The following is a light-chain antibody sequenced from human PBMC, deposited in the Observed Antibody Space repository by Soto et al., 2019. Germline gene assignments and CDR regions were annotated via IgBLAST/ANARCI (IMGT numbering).Light chain of an antibody. CDR2: GAS. Sequence: EIVLTQSPGTLSLSPGERATLSCRASQSVGRNYLAWYQQKPGQAPRLLLYGASSRATGVPDTFGGSGSGTDFTLPISRLQPEDFAVYYCQQYASSPLPFGEGTKVEIK. J-gene: IGKJ4*02. V-gene: IGKV3-20*01. CDR1: QSVGRNY. CDR3: QQYASSPLP.